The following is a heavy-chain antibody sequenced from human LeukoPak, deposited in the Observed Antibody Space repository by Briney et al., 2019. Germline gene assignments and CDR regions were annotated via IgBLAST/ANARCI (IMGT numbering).Heavy chain of an antibody. CDR1: GFPFDDYG. CDR2: INWNGCST. J-gene: IGHJ4*02. D-gene: IGHD3-22*01. CDR3: ARARGSYYYDSSGYPYYFDY. Sequence: GALRLSFAASGFPFDDYGLSWVRPAPGKGLEWVSGINWNGCSTGYADSVKGRFTISRDNAKNSLYLQMNSLRAEDTALYYCARARGSYYYDSSGYPYYFDYWGQGTLVTVSS. V-gene: IGHV3-20*03.